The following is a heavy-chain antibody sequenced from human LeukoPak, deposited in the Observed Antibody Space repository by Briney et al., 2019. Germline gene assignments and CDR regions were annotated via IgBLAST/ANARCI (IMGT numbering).Heavy chain of an antibody. CDR1: GFTFSNYA. Sequence: PGGSLRLSCAASGFTFSNYAMNWVRQAPGKGLEWVSFIATSGGITYYIDSLKGRSTISRDNAKNSLYLQMSSLRAEDTAVYFCARDVGSGYDAFDIWGQGTMVSVSS. CDR2: IATSGGIT. CDR3: ARDVGSGYDAFDI. V-gene: IGHV3-48*03. J-gene: IGHJ3*02. D-gene: IGHD5-12*01.